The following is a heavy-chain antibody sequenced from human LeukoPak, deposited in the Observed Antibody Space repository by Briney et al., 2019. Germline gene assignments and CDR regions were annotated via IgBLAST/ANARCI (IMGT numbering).Heavy chain of an antibody. J-gene: IGHJ4*02. CDR1: GGSISSGGYY. V-gene: IGHV4-31*03. Sequence: TSETLSLTCTVSGGSISSGGYYWSWIRRHPGKGLEWIGYIYYSGSTYYNPSLKSRVTISVDTSKNQFSLKLSSVTAADTAVYYCARESGGVIAAPDYWGQGTLVTVSS. CDR2: IYYSGST. D-gene: IGHD3-16*02. CDR3: ARESGGVIAAPDY.